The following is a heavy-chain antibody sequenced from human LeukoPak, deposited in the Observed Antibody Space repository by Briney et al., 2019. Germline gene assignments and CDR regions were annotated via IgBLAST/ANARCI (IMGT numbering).Heavy chain of an antibody. CDR3: ATLTGYSSESWFDP. CDR2: IYHSGST. D-gene: IGHD3-9*01. CDR1: DYSISSGYY. V-gene: IGHV4-38-2*02. Sequence: SETLSLTCTVSDYSISSGYYWGWIRQPPGKGLEWIGSIYHSGSTYYNPSLKSRVTISVDTSKNQFSLKLSSVTAADTAVYYCATLTGYSSESWFDPWGQGILVTVSS. J-gene: IGHJ5*02.